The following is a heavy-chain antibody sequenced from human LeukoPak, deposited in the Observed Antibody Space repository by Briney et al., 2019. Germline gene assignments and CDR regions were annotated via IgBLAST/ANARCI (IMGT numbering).Heavy chain of an antibody. D-gene: IGHD3-10*01. CDR1: GGSISSYY. V-gene: IGHV4-59*01. J-gene: IGHJ5*02. Sequence: SETLSLTCSVSGGSISSYYWSWIRQPPGKGLEWIGYIYYSGSTNHNPSLKSRVTISVDTSKNQFSLKLSSVTAADTAVYYCARGGDYYGSGSYYAFDPWGQGTLVTVSS. CDR3: ARGGDYYGSGSYYAFDP. CDR2: IYYSGST.